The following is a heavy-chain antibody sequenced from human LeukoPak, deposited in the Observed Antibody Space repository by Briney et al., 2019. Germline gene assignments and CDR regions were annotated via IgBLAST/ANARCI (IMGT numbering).Heavy chain of an antibody. CDR2: MNPNSGNT. V-gene: IGHV1-8*02. CDR3: ASGVPPRY. D-gene: IGHD4/OR15-4a*01. Sequence: GASVKVSCKASGGTFSSYAINWVRQAPGQGLEWMGWMNPNSGNTGYTQKFQGRLTMTRDTSISTAYMELSSLSSEDTAVYYCASGVPPRYWGQGTLVTVSS. CDR1: GGTFSSYA. J-gene: IGHJ4*02.